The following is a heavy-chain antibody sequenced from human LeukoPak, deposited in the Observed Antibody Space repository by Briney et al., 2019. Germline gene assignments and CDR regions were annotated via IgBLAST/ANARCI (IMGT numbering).Heavy chain of an antibody. CDR2: IYSGGSI. CDR3: ASGKETSMAQGY. Sequence: PGGSLRLSCAASGFTFSSYGMHWVRQAPGKGLEWVSVIYSGGSIYYADSVKGRFTISRDISKNTVDLLLNSLRAEGTAVYYCASGKETSMAQGYWGQGTLVTVSS. J-gene: IGHJ4*02. V-gene: IGHV3-53*01. CDR1: GFTFSSYG. D-gene: IGHD5-18*01.